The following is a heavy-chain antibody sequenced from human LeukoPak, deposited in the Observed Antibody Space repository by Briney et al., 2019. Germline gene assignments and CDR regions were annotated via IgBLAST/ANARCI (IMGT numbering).Heavy chain of an antibody. Sequence: PGRSLRLSCAASGFRFSNYWMTWVRQAPGKGLEWVANINQVASEKNYVDSVKGRFTISRDNAKNSLYLQMNSVRAEDTAMYYCVRDGGYYGPDSWGQGALVSVSS. J-gene: IGHJ4*02. CDR3: VRDGGYYGPDS. CDR1: GFRFSNYW. V-gene: IGHV3-7*04. CDR2: INQVASEK. D-gene: IGHD3-10*01.